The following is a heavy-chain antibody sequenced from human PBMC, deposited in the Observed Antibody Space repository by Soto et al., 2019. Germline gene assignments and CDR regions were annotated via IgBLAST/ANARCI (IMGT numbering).Heavy chain of an antibody. CDR3: ARSDYGDVIRYYYYGMDV. CDR1: GFTFSSYS. Sequence: EVQLVESGGGLVKPGGSLRLSCAASGFTFSSYSMNWVRQAPGKGLEWVSSISSSSSYIYYADSVKGRFTISRDNAKNSLYLQMHSLRAEDTAVYYWARSDYGDVIRYYYYGMDVWGQGTTVTVSS. J-gene: IGHJ6*02. D-gene: IGHD4-17*01. CDR2: ISSSSSYI. V-gene: IGHV3-21*01.